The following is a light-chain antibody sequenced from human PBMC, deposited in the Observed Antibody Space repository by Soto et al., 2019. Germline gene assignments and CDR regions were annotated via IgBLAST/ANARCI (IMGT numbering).Light chain of an antibody. Sequence: DIQLTQSPSFLSASVGDRITITCRASQGISSYLAWYQQKPGKAPKLLIYAASTLQSGVPSRFSGSGSGTKFTLTISSLQPEDFATYYCQQLNSYLLTFGGGTKV. J-gene: IGKJ4*01. V-gene: IGKV1-9*01. CDR2: AAS. CDR1: QGISSY. CDR3: QQLNSYLLT.